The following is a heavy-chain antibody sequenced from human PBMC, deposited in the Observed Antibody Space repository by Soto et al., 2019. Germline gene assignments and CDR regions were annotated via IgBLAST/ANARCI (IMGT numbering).Heavy chain of an antibody. V-gene: IGHV4-34*01. J-gene: IGHJ4*02. CDR2: INHSGST. Sequence: SETLSLTCAVYGGSFSGYYWSWIRQPPGKGLEWIGEINHSGSTNYNPSLKSRVTISVDTSKNQFSLKLSSVTAADTAVYYCASSIAAAGTSGNYWGQGTLVTVSS. D-gene: IGHD6-13*01. CDR1: GGSFSGYY. CDR3: ASSIAAAGTSGNY.